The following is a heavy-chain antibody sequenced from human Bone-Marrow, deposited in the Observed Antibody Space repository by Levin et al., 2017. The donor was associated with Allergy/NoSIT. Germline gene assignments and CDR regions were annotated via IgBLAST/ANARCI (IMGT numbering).Heavy chain of an antibody. V-gene: IGHV1-69*06. Sequence: SVKVSCKASGGSFISFAISWVRQAPGQGPEWLGGIVTVFGTPTYAQKFKGRLTITADKSTKTAYMELNSLTSEDTALYYCALGDNSGYFTWFDPWGQGTQVTVSS. CDR3: ALGDNSGYFTWFDP. J-gene: IGHJ5*02. CDR1: GGSFISFA. D-gene: IGHD3-3*01. CDR2: IVTVFGTP.